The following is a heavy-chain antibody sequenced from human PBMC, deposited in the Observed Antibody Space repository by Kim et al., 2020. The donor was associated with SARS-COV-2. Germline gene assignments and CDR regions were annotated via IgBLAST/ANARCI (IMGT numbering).Heavy chain of an antibody. V-gene: IGHV3-30*04. CDR3: ARALFSSSWQNFDY. CDR1: GFTFSSYA. D-gene: IGHD6-13*01. CDR2: ISYDGSNK. J-gene: IGHJ4*02. Sequence: GGSLRLSCAASGFTFSSYAMHWVRQAPGKGLEWVAVISYDGSNKYYADSVKGRFTISRDNSKNTLYLQMNSLRAEDTAVYYCARALFSSSWQNFDYWGQG.